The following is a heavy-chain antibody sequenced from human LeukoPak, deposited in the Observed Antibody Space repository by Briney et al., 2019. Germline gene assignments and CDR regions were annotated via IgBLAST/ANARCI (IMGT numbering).Heavy chain of an antibody. CDR2: ISYNGGSA. D-gene: IGHD4-23*01. CDR3: AKGVDYGGNAGDY. Sequence: GGSLRLSCVASGFTFSNYAVNWVRQAPGKGLEWVSCISYNGGSAHYADTVKGRFTVSRDNSKNTLYLQMNSLRAEDTAVYYCAKGVDYGGNAGDYWGQGTLVTVSS. J-gene: IGHJ4*02. V-gene: IGHV3-23*01. CDR1: GFTFSNYA.